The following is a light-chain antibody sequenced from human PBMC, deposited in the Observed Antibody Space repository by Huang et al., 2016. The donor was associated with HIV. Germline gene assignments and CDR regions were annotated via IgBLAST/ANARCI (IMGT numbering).Light chain of an antibody. Sequence: EIVLTQSPATLSLFPGERATISCRASPSVSSYLAWYQQKPGQAPRLLIYDASNRATGSPARFSGSGSGKDFTLTISSLEPEDFAVYYCQQRSNWPGITFGPGTKVDIK. V-gene: IGKV3-11*01. CDR2: DAS. CDR3: QQRSNWPGIT. CDR1: PSVSSY. J-gene: IGKJ3*01.